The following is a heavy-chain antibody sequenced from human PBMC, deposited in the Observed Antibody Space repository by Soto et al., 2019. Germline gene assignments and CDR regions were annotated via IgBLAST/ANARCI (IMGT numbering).Heavy chain of an antibody. CDR3: ARGKQLSQYYFDF. V-gene: IGHV3-11*06. CDR1: GFTFSDFY. D-gene: IGHD6-6*01. CDR2: ISSSSSYT. Sequence: PGGSLRLSCAASGFTFSDFYMTWIRQAPGKGLEWVSHISSSSSYTNYADSVKGRFTISRDNSKNTLYLQMDSLRADDTAMYYCARGKQLSQYYFDFWGQGTLVTVSS. J-gene: IGHJ4*02.